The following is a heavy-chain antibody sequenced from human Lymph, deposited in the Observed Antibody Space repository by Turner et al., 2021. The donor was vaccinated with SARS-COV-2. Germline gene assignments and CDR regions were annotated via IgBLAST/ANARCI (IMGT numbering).Heavy chain of an antibody. Sequence: QMQLLQSGPEVKTPGTSVEVSCKASGFTFSSSAVQWVRQARGQRLEWRGLIVVGSSNKNYAQKFQERVTITRDMSTSTANMNLSSLRSEDTAVCYCAATYCRGGTCSDGFDIWGQGTMVTVSS. J-gene: IGHJ3*02. D-gene: IGHD2-15*01. V-gene: IGHV1-58*01. CDR3: AATYCRGGTCSDGFDI. CDR1: GFTFSSSA. CDR2: IVVGSSNK.